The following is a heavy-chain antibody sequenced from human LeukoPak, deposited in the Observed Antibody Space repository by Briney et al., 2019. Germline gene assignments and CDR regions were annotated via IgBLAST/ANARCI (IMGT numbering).Heavy chain of an antibody. CDR3: ARRTTYIGWRPSESPSCFDY. J-gene: IGHJ4*02. CDR2: IRQDGSEK. V-gene: IGHV3-7*01. Sequence: GGSMRLSCAASGFTFSSYWMSWVRQAPGKGLEWVANIRQDGSEKYYVDSVKGRFTISRDNAKNSLYLQMNSLRAEDTAVYYCARRTTYIGWRPSESPSCFDYWGQGTLVTVSS. CDR1: GFTFSSYW. D-gene: IGHD2-21*02.